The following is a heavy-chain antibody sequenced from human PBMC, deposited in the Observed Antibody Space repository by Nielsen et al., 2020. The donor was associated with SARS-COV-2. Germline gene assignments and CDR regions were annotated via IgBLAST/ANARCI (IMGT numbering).Heavy chain of an antibody. CDR1: GFSFSSYR. Sequence: GGSLRLSCAASGFSFSSYRLNWVRQAPGKGLEWVSFISRSSSYIYYADSVKGRFTISRDNAKNSLYLQMNSLRAEDTAVYYCARAKTTRVTIFGVVTPGAFDIWVQGTMVTVSS. CDR2: ISRSSSYI. CDR3: ARAKTTRVTIFGVVTPGAFDI. J-gene: IGHJ3*02. V-gene: IGHV3-21*01. D-gene: IGHD3-3*01.